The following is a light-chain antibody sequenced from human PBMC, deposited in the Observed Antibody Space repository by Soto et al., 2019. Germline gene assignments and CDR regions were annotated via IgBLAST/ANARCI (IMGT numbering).Light chain of an antibody. CDR2: DAS. J-gene: IGKJ1*01. V-gene: IGKV3-11*01. CDR3: QQRSVWPWT. CDR1: QSISSY. Sequence: EIVLTQSPDTLSLSPGDRATLSCRASQSISSYLAWYQQKPGQSPRLLIYDASDRASGIPARFSGSGSGTDFTLTISSLEPEDFAVFYCQQRSVWPWTFGQGTKVDNK.